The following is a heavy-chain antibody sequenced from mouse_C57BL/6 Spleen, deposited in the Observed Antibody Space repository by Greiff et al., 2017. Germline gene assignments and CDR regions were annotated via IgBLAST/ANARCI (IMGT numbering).Heavy chain of an antibody. CDR2: INPNNGGT. D-gene: IGHD2-5*01. Sequence: EVQLQQSGPELVKPGASVKISCKASGYTFTDYYMNWVKQSHGKSLEWIGDINPNNGGTSYNQKFKGKATLTVDKSSSTAYMELRSLTSEDSAVYYCAYYSKAWFAYWGQGTLVTVSA. J-gene: IGHJ3*01. CDR1: GYTFTDYY. CDR3: AYYSKAWFAY. V-gene: IGHV1-26*01.